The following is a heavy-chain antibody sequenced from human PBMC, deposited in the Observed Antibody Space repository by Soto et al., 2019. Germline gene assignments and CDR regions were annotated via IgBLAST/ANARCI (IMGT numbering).Heavy chain of an antibody. V-gene: IGHV1-69*13. Sequence: SVKVSCKASGGTFSSYAISWVRQAPGQGLEWMGGIIPIFGTANYAQKFQGRVTITADESTSTAYMELSSLRSEDTAVYYCARGRTVDYGDYTGIWGYGMDVWGQGTPVTVSS. CDR3: ARGRTVDYGDYTGIWGYGMDV. D-gene: IGHD4-17*01. CDR2: IIPIFGTA. CDR1: GGTFSSYA. J-gene: IGHJ6*02.